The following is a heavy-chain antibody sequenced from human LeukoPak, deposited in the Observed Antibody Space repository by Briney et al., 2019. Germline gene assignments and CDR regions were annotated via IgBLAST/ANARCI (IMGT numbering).Heavy chain of an antibody. CDR1: GFTFSSYG. V-gene: IGHV3-33*01. CDR2: IWYDESNK. J-gene: IGHJ3*02. D-gene: IGHD3-10*01. Sequence: PGGSLRLSCAASGFTFSSYGMHWVRQAPGKGLEWVAVIWYDESNKYYADSVKGRFTISRDNSKNTLYLQMNSLRAEDTAVYYCARFGGFGAFDIWGQGTMVTVSS. CDR3: ARFGGFGAFDI.